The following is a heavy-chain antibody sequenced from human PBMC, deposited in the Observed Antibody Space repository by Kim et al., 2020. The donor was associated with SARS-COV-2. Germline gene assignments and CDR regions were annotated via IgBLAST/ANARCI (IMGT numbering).Heavy chain of an antibody. V-gene: IGHV3-23*01. J-gene: IGHJ4*02. Sequence: YAETVKGRFTISRDNSKNTLYLQMNSLRAEDTAIYYCAKRLVSGTFDYWGQGTLVTVSS. D-gene: IGHD1-20*01. CDR3: AKRLVSGTFDY.